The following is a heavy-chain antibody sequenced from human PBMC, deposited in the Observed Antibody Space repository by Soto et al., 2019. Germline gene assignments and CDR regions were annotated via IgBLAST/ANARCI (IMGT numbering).Heavy chain of an antibody. CDR3: ARVCFNTAMARMGWFDP. D-gene: IGHD5-18*01. J-gene: IGHJ5*02. V-gene: IGHV1-69*06. CDR2: IIPIFGTA. CDR1: GGTFSSYA. Sequence: GASVKVSGKASGGTFSSYAISWVRQAPGQGLEWMGGIIPIFGTANYAQKFQGRVTITADKSTSTAYMELSSLRSEDTAVYYCARVCFNTAMARMGWFDPWGQGTLVTVSS.